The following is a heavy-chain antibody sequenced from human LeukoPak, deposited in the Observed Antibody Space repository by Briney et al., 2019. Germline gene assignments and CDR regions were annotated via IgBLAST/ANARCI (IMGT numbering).Heavy chain of an antibody. CDR1: GFMFSSSG. CDR3: AKDRFLAAAYYFDY. V-gene: IGHV3-30*02. Sequence: GGSLRLSCVASGFMFSSSGMHWVRQAPGKGLEWVAFIRYDGSNKYYADSVKGRFTISRDNSKNTLYLQMNSLRAEDTAVYYCAKDRFLAAAYYFDYWGQGTLVTVSS. J-gene: IGHJ4*02. D-gene: IGHD6-13*01. CDR2: IRYDGSNK.